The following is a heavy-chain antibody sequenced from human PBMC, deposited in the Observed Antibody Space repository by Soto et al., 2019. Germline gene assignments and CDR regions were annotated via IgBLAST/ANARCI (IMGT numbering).Heavy chain of an antibody. CDR2: IIPIFGTA. CDR1: GGTFSSYA. Sequence: QVQLVQSGAEVKKPGSSVKVSCKASGGTFSSYAISWVRQAPGQGLEWMGGIIPIFGTAKYAQKFQGRVTITADESTSTAYMELSSLRSEDTAVYYCARDHSPLLLWFGTTAGTHYYYYGMDVWGQGTTVTVSS. D-gene: IGHD3-10*01. CDR3: ARDHSPLLLWFGTTAGTHYYYYGMDV. J-gene: IGHJ6*02. V-gene: IGHV1-69*01.